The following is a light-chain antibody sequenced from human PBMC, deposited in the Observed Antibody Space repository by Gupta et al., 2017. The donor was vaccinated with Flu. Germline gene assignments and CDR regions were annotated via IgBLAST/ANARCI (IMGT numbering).Light chain of an antibody. CDR3: SSYESSSAL. J-gene: IGLJ2*01. Sequence: QSITISCTGTSIDMGSYNYVSWYQQHHAKATILRIFEVNNRASGVSNCVSGSKSANTVPMNSAGLEAEDEDQYYCSSYESSSALFGGGTKLT. CDR1: SIDMGSYNY. CDR2: EVN. V-gene: IGLV2-14*01.